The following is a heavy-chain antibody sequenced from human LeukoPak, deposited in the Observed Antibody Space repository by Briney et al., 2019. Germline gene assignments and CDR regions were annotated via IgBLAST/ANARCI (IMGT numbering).Heavy chain of an antibody. CDR3: ARNPADCSGGSCYPRGNSFDR. V-gene: IGHV4-38-2*02. J-gene: IGHJ5*02. CDR2: TYHSGNT. Sequence: KSSETLSLTCTVSGYYINRGYYWGWVRQPPGKGLEWIGITYHSGNTYYNPSLKSRVTISVDTSKNQFSMKLNFVTAADTALYYCARNPADCSGGSCYPRGNSFDRWGRGSLVIVSS. D-gene: IGHD2-15*01. CDR1: GYYINRGYY.